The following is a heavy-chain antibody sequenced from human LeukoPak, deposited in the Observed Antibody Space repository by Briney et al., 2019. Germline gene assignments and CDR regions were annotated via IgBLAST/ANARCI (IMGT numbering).Heavy chain of an antibody. CDR1: GGSISSYY. V-gene: IGHV4-59*01. CDR3: ARVRIAVADYYFDY. Sequence: SETLSLTCTVSGGSISSYYWSWIRQPPGKGLEWIGYIYYSGSTNYNPSLKSRVTIPVDTSKNQFSLKLSSVTAADTAVYYCARVRIAVADYYFDYWGQGTLVTVSS. CDR2: IYYSGST. J-gene: IGHJ4*02. D-gene: IGHD6-19*01.